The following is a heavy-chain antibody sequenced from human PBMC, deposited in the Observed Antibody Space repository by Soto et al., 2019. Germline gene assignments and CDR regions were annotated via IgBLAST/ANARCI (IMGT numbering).Heavy chain of an antibody. CDR3: ARASGRQLVRFMGY. D-gene: IGHD6-6*01. J-gene: IGHJ4*02. Sequence: SETLSLTCTVSGGSISSSSNHWGWIRQPPGKGLEWIGNIYYSGSTNYNPSLKSRVTISVDTSKNQFSLKLSSVTAADTAVYYCARASGRQLVRFMGYWGQGTLVTVSS. CDR2: IYYSGST. CDR1: GGSISSSSNH. V-gene: IGHV4-39*07.